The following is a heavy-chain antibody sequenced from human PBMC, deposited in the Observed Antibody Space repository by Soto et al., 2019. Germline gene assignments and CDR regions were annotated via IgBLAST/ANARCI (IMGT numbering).Heavy chain of an antibody. CDR1: GYTFSSYG. D-gene: IGHD6-19*01. Sequence: QVQLVQSGAKVKKPGASVKVSCKASGYTFSSYGLSWVRQAPGQGLEWMGWISAYNGNTKYAQKLQGRVTMTTDTSTSTAYMELRCLRSDDTAVYYCARDLALGLVDYWGQGTLVTVSS. J-gene: IGHJ4*02. V-gene: IGHV1-18*01. CDR3: ARDLALGLVDY. CDR2: ISAYNGNT.